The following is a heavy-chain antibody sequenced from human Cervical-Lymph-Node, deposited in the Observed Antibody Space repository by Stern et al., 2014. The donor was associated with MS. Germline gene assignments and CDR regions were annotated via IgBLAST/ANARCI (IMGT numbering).Heavy chain of an antibody. CDR3: AREVGIGAFDV. D-gene: IGHD1-26*01. V-gene: IGHV1-2*02. J-gene: IGHJ3*01. CDR2: IGPNRGDT. Sequence: DQLVESGAEVKKPGASVKVSCKVSGYTFTDYYIYWVRQAPGQGLEYMGWIGPNRGDTKSTPKFQDRVTMTRDSSTSTVYMELTKLRSDDTAMYYCAREVGIGAFDVWGQGTVVTVS. CDR1: GYTFTDYY.